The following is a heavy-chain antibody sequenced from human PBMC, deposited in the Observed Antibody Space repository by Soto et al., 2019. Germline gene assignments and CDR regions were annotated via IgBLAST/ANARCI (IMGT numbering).Heavy chain of an antibody. CDR3: ARVPGHKNSRGDF. J-gene: IGHJ4*02. Sequence: QVRLMQSGPEVRRPGASVTVSCKASGYTFTHYFIHWVRRAPGQGLEWMGYINPKSGDTHYSQTFRGRVSMTRDTSTDTANMGLSNLKSDDTAVYFCARVPGHKNSRGDFWGQGTPITVSS. V-gene: IGHV1-2*02. CDR2: INPKSGDT. D-gene: IGHD1-7*01. CDR1: GYTFTHYF.